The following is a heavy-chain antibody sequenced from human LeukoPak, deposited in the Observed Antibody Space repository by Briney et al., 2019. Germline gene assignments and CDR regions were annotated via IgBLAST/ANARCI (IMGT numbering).Heavy chain of an antibody. Sequence: GGSLRLSCAASGFTFSNAWMSWVRQAPGKGLEWVGRIKSKTDGGTTDYAAPMKGRFTISRDDSKNTLYLQMNSLRAEDTAVYYCARVGYSSSYFEYWGQGTLVTVSS. V-gene: IGHV3-15*01. D-gene: IGHD5-12*01. CDR3: ARVGYSSSYFEY. J-gene: IGHJ4*02. CDR1: GFTFSNAW. CDR2: IKSKTDGGTT.